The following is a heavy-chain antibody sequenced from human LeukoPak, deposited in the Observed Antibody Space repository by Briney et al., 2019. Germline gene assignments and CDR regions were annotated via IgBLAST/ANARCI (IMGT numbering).Heavy chain of an antibody. D-gene: IGHD3-3*01. J-gene: IGHJ4*02. CDR2: IIPIFGTA. Sequence: SVKVSCKASGGTFSSYAISLVRQAPGQGREWMGRIIPIFGTANYAHKFQGRVTITTDESKSTAYMELSSLRSEDTAVYYCAREITIFGVVQRFDYWGQGTLVTVSS. CDR1: GGTFSSYA. V-gene: IGHV1-69*05. CDR3: AREITIFGVVQRFDY.